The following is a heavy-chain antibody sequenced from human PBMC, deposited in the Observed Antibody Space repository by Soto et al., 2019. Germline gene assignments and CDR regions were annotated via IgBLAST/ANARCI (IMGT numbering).Heavy chain of an antibody. CDR2: ISSSSSTT. CDR3: ARDHTGFDY. CDR1: GFSFSNYN. V-gene: IGHV3-48*01. J-gene: IGHJ4*02. D-gene: IGHD3-10*01. Sequence: EVQLVESGGGVVHPGGSLRLSCAVSGFSFSNYNMNWVRQAPGKGLEWISFISSSSSTTYYADSVKGRFTISRDNGQNSLYLQMNSLRAEDTAVYYCARDHTGFDYWGQGALVTVSS.